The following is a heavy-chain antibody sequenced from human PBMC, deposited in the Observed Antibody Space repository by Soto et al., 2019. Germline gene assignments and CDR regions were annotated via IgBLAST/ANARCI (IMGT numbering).Heavy chain of an antibody. CDR3: ARGFDDSSGYYEAYYYYYGMDV. J-gene: IGHJ6*02. D-gene: IGHD3-22*01. CDR2: IYYSGST. V-gene: IGHV4-31*11. CDR1: GGSISDGDYY. Sequence: SETLSLTCAVSGGSISDGDYYWSWIRQHPGKGLEWIGYIYYSGSTYYNPSLKSRVTISVDTSKNQFSLKLSSVTAADTAVYYCARGFDDSSGYYEAYYYYYGMDVWGQGTTVTVSS.